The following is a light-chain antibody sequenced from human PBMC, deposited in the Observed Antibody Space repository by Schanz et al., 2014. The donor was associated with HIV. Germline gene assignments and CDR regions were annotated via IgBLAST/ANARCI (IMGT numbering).Light chain of an antibody. V-gene: IGKV1-6*02. CDR1: QNISTY. J-gene: IGKJ1*01. Sequence: HMTQSPSSLSASVGDNVTITCRASQNISTYLNWYQQRPGKAPKLLIYAASSLQSGVPSRFSGSGYGTDFTLTISSLQPEDFATYYCLQDYDYRWAFGQGTKVEIK. CDR3: LQDYDYRWA. CDR2: AAS.